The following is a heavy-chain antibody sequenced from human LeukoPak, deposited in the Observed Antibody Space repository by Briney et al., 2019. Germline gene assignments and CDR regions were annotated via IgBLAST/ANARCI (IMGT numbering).Heavy chain of an antibody. CDR2: ISYDGRNI. Sequence: GGSLRLSCAGSGFTFTLHAMHWVRQAPGKGLEWVAVISYDGRNIDYGDSVKGRFTISRDNSRNTVYLQMNGLRADDTAVYYCARDYSYSSSFFDSWGQGTLVAVSS. V-gene: IGHV3-30*03. D-gene: IGHD5-18*01. J-gene: IGHJ4*02. CDR1: GFTFTLHA. CDR3: ARDYSYSSSFFDS.